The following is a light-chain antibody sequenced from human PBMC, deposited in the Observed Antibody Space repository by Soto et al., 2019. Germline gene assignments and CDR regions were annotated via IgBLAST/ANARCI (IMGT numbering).Light chain of an antibody. CDR2: GAS. Sequence: EIVLTQSPGTLSLSPGERATLSCRASQSVSSSYLAWYQQNPGQAPRPLIYGASSRATGIPDRFSGSGSGTDFTLTISRLEPEDFAVYYCQQYGSSPRTFGQGTKVDIK. CDR3: QQYGSSPRT. CDR1: QSVSSSY. J-gene: IGKJ1*01. V-gene: IGKV3-20*01.